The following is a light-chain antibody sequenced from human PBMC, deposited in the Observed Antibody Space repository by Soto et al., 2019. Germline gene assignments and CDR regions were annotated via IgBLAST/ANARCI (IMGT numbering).Light chain of an antibody. CDR3: SSYTSSSTYV. V-gene: IGLV2-14*01. J-gene: IGLJ1*01. CDR2: EVS. CDR1: SSDVGGYNY. Sequence: SVVTQPASVSGAPGQAITLSCTGTSSDVGGYNYVSWYQQHPGKAPELMVYEVSNRPSGVSNRFSGSKSGHTAALTISGLQAEDEADYYCSSYTSSSTYVFGTGTKVTVL.